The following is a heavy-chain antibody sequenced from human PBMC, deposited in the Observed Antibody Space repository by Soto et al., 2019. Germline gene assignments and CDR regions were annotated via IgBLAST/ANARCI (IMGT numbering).Heavy chain of an antibody. CDR1: GYSFAGYL. V-gene: IGHV1-2*02. CDR2: INTDSGDT. D-gene: IGHD3-3*01. J-gene: IGHJ6*02. CDR3: TRGTGFWSGYYRYYGMDV. Sequence: ASVKVSCKASGYSFAGYLLHWVRQAPGQGLEWMGWINTDSGDTKYARKFQGRVTMTRDSSTSTGYMELSSLRSDDTAVYHCTRGTGFWSGYYRYYGMDVWGQGTTVTVSS.